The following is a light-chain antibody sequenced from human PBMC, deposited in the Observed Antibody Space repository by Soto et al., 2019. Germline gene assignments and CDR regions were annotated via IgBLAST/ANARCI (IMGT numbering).Light chain of an antibody. CDR2: EVS. V-gene: IGLV2-8*01. CDR3: SSYAGSNNLVV. J-gene: IGLJ2*01. CDR1: SSDVGGYNY. Sequence: QSALTQPPSASGSPGQSVTISCTGTSSDVGGYNYVSWYQQNTGKAHKLMIYEVSKGPSGVPDRFSGSKSGNTASLTVSGLQAEDEAAYYCSSYAGSNNLVVFGGGTKLTVL.